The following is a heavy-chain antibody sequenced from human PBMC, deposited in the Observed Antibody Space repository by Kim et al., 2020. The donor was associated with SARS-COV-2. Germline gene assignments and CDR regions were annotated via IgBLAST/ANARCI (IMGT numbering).Heavy chain of an antibody. V-gene: IGHV3-30*04. J-gene: IGHJ6*02. Sequence: GGSLRLSCAASGFTFSSYAMHWVRQAPGKGLEWVAVISYDGSNKYYADSVKGRFTISRDNSKNTLYLQMNSLRAEDTAVYYCAREHTDTAMVPDYYYGMDVWGQGTTVTVSS. CDR2: ISYDGSNK. CDR3: AREHTDTAMVPDYYYGMDV. CDR1: GFTFSSYA. D-gene: IGHD5-18*01.